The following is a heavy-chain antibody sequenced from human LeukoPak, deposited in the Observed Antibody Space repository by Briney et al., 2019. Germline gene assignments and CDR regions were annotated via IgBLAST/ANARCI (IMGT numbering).Heavy chain of an antibody. CDR1: GYTFSGYY. Sequence: ASVKVSCKASGYTFSGYYIHWVRQAPGQGLEWMGWINPNTGDINYTRKFRGRVTMTRDKSISTAYMEMSRLTSDDTAMYYCARAFLTGYFDFWGQGTLVTVSS. CDR2: INPNTGDI. V-gene: IGHV1-2*02. D-gene: IGHD3-9*01. J-gene: IGHJ4*02. CDR3: ARAFLTGYFDF.